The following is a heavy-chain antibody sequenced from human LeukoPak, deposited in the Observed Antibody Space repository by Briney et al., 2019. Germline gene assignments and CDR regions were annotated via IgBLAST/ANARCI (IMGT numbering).Heavy chain of an antibody. Sequence: GGSLRLSCAASGFTFSSYAMHWVRQAPGKGLEWVALISYDGSNKYYADSVKGRFTISRDNSKNTLYLQMNSLRAEDTAVYYCARDPWIQLWTYQFDYWGQGTLVTVSS. CDR3: ARDPWIQLWTYQFDY. CDR1: GFTFSSYA. J-gene: IGHJ4*02. CDR2: ISYDGSNK. V-gene: IGHV3-30*01. D-gene: IGHD5-18*01.